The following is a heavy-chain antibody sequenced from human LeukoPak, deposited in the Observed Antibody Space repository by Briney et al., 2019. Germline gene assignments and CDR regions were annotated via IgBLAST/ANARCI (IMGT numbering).Heavy chain of an antibody. CDR3: AKDQCSASSWLACRFFDY. J-gene: IGHJ4*02. V-gene: IGHV3-30*02. D-gene: IGHD6-13*01. Sequence: GGSLRLSCAASNFTFGSYGMNWVRHVPGKGLEWVAYISYEGSDKYYTDSVKGRFTISRDNSKNTLSLQMNSLRVEDTAIYYCAKDQCSASSWLACRFFDYWGQGSLVTVSS. CDR2: ISYEGSDK. CDR1: NFTFGSYG.